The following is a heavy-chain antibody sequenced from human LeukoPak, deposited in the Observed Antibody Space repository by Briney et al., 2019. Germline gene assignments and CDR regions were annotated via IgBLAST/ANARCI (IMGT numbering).Heavy chain of an antibody. V-gene: IGHV1-8*01. D-gene: IGHD2-15*01. CDR2: MNPNSGNT. CDR3: ARGSGYCSGGGCYLFDY. Sequence: ASVKVSCKASGYTFTSYDINWVRQATGQGLEWMGWMNPNSGNTGYAQKFQGRVTMTRNTSISTAYMELSSLRSEDTAVYYCARGSGYCSGGGCYLFDYWGQGTLVTVSS. CDR1: GYTFTSYD. J-gene: IGHJ4*02.